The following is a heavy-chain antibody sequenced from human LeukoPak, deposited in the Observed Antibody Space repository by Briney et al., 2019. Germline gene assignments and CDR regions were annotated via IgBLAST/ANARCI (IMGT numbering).Heavy chain of an antibody. CDR3: AREADYDSSGYRTYYFGY. Sequence: ASVKVSCKASGYTFTSYYMHWVRQAPGQGLEWMGIINPSGGSTSYGQKFQGRVTMTRDTSTSTVYMELSSLRSEDTAVYYCAREADYDSSGYRTYYFGYWGQGTLVTVSS. CDR1: GYTFTSYY. D-gene: IGHD3-22*01. CDR2: INPSGGST. J-gene: IGHJ4*02. V-gene: IGHV1-46*01.